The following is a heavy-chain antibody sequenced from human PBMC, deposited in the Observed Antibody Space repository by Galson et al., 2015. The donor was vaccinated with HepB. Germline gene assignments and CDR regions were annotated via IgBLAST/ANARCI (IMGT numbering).Heavy chain of an antibody. D-gene: IGHD2-21*02. J-gene: IGHJ3*02. CDR1: GFTFSNAG. CDR2: IKSKTDGGTT. V-gene: IGHV3-15*01. CDR3: TTEWIVVVTAKKGTDAFDI. Sequence: SLRLSCAASGFTFSNAGMSRVRQAPGKGLEWVGRIKSKTDGGTTDYAAPVKGRFTISRDDSKNTLYLQMNSLKTEDTAVSDCTTEWIVVVTAKKGTDAFDIWGQGTLVTVSS.